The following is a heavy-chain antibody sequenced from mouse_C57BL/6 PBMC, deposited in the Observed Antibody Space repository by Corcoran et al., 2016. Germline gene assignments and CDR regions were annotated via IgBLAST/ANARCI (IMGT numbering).Heavy chain of an antibody. D-gene: IGHD1-1*02. CDR1: GYTFTDYY. CDR3: ARKGVGDYAMDY. J-gene: IGHJ4*01. V-gene: IGHV1-76*01. CDR2: IYPGSGNT. Sequence: QVQLKQSGAELVRPGASVKLSCKASGYTFTDYYINWVKQRPGQGLEWIARIYPGSGNTYYNEKFKGKATLTAEKSSSTTYMQLSSLTSEDSAVYFWARKGVGDYAMDYWDQGTSVTVSS.